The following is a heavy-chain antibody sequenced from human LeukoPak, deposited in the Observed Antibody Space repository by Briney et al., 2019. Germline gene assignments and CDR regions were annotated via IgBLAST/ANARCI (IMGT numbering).Heavy chain of an antibody. CDR1: GYTFTSYY. V-gene: IGHV1-46*01. CDR2: INPRGGST. D-gene: IGHD3-16*01. Sequence: GASVKVSCKASGYTFTSYYMHWVRQAPGQGLEWMGIINPRGGSTSYAQKFQGRVTMTRDTSTSTVYMELSSLRSEDTAVYYCARDLPPPPDDGGGGGGGGGVGYWGQGTLVTVSS. J-gene: IGHJ4*02. CDR3: ARDLPPPPDDGGGGGGGGGVGY.